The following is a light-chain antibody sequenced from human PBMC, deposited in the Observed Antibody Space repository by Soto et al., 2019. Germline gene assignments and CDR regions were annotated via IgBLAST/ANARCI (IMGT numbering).Light chain of an antibody. Sequence: QSALTQPPSASGSPGQSVTISCTGTSSDVGGYNYVSWYQQHPGKAPKLMIYEVSKRPSGVSNRFSGSKSGNTASLTISGLQAEDEADYYCSSYTNSNTQVFGGGTKLTVL. CDR1: SSDVGGYNY. J-gene: IGLJ3*02. V-gene: IGLV2-14*01. CDR2: EVS. CDR3: SSYTNSNTQV.